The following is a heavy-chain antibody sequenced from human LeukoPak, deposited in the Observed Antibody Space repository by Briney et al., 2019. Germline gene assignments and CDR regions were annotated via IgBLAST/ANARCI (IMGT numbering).Heavy chain of an antibody. CDR2: IYYSGST. CDR3: ASRLCSGGSCYEDY. CDR1: GGSISGYY. J-gene: IGHJ4*02. D-gene: IGHD2-15*01. Sequence: SETLSLTCTVSGGSISGYYWSWIRQPPGKGLEWIGSIYYSGSTYYNPSLKSRVTISVDTSKNQFSLKLSSVTAADTAVYYCASRLCSGGSCYEDYWGQGTLVTVSS. V-gene: IGHV4-59*05.